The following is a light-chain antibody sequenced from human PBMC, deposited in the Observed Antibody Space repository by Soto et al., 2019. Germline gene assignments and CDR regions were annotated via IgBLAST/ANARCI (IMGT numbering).Light chain of an antibody. J-gene: IGKJ1*01. CDR1: QSINKW. CDR2: EVS. CDR3: QHYSGDRAT. Sequence: DNLLTQSPSTLSASVGDRVTISCRASQSINKWLAWYQHKPGKAPNLLIYEVSTLHSGVPSRFSGSGSGTEFTLTISSLRPDNFATYYCQHYSGDRATFGQGTKVEI. V-gene: IGKV1-5*03.